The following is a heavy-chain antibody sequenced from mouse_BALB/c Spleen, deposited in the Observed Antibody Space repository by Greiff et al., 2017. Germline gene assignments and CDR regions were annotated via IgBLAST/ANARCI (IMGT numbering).Heavy chain of an antibody. D-gene: IGHD2-10*02. V-gene: IGHV5-17*02. Sequence: VQLKESGGGLVQPGGSRKLSCAASGFTFSSFGMHWVRQAPEKGLEWVAYISSGSSTIYYADTVKGRFTISRDNPKNTLFLQMTSLRSEDTAMYYCATPYGNYVAWFAYWGQGTLVTVSA. CDR1: GFTFSSFG. J-gene: IGHJ3*01. CDR2: ISSGSSTI. CDR3: ATPYGNYVAWFAY.